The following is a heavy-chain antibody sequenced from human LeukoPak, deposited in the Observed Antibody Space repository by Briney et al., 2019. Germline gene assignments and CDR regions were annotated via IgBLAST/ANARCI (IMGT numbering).Heavy chain of an antibody. CDR2: IYTSGRA. CDR3: ARHGRERTSRNEGDAFDI. D-gene: IGHD1-26*01. Sequence: SETLSLTCSVSGASISDYYWSWIRQPPGKGLEWIWYIYTSGRADSNPSVRGRVTVSRDTSKSQVYLKMTSVTAADTAVYFCARHGRERTSRNEGDAFDIWGQGTMVTVSS. CDR1: GASISDYY. J-gene: IGHJ3*02. V-gene: IGHV4-4*09.